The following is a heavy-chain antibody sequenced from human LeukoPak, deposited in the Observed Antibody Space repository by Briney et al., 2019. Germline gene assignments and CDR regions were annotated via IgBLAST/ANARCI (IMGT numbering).Heavy chain of an antibody. CDR3: AKLEVLAYGSGSYSGY. V-gene: IGHV3-74*01. Sequence: PGGSLRLSCAASGFTFSSYWMHWVRQAPGKELVWVSRINSDGSSTSYADSVKGRFTISRDNSKNTLFLQMNSLRAEDTAVYYCAKLEVLAYGSGSYSGYWGQGTLVTVSS. D-gene: IGHD3-10*01. CDR2: INSDGSST. CDR1: GFTFSSYW. J-gene: IGHJ4*02.